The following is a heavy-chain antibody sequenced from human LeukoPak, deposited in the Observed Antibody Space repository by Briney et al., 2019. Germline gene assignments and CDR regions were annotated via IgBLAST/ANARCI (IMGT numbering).Heavy chain of an antibody. Sequence: SETLSLTCTVSGGSISSGSHYWSWIRQPAGKALEWIGRVYTSGSTDYNPSLKSRVAISVDTSKNQFSPKLSSVTAAGTAVYYCARDSDYGDYVDYWGQGTLVTVSS. CDR2: VYTSGST. J-gene: IGHJ4*02. D-gene: IGHD4-17*01. CDR3: ARDSDYGDYVDY. CDR1: GGSISSGSHY. V-gene: IGHV4-61*02.